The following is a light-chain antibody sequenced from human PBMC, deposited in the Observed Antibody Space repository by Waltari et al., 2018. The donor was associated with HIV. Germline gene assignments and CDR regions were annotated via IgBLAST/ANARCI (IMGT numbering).Light chain of an antibody. Sequence: SYVLTQPPSVSVAPGQTARISCVGNNIGRQSVPWYQQRPGQAPSLVGYDDTERPSGIPERISGSNSGNTATLTISSVEAGDEADYYCQVWDSSHYHRGVFGGGTNLTVL. CDR1: NIGRQS. J-gene: IGLJ3*02. CDR3: QVWDSSHYHRGV. CDR2: DDT. V-gene: IGLV3-21*02.